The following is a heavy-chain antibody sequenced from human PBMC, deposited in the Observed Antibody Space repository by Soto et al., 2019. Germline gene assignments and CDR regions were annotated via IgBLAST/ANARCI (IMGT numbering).Heavy chain of an antibody. D-gene: IGHD2-2*01. V-gene: IGHV1-2*04. CDR1: GETVNSYY. CDR3: ARGGIVVVPAPHLFDY. Sequence: APSKVCCKASGETVNSYYMHGALNAPGQGLEWMGWINPNSGGTNYAQKFQGWVTMTRDTSISTAYMELSRLRSDDTAVYYCARGGIVVVPAPHLFDYWGQGTLVTVSS. J-gene: IGHJ4*02. CDR2: INPNSGGT.